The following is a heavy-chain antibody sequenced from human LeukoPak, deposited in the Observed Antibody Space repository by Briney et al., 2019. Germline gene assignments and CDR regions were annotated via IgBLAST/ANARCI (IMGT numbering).Heavy chain of an antibody. CDR2: IIPIFGTA. J-gene: IGHJ4*02. V-gene: IGHV1-69*01. D-gene: IGHD5-12*01. CDR1: GFTFSSYA. CDR3: ARGSSPPYSGYDYLVSFDY. Sequence: PGGSLRLSCEVSGFTFSSYAISWVLQAPGQGLEWMGGIIPIFGTANYAQKFQGRVTITADESTSTAYMELSSLRSEDTAVYYCARGSSPPYSGYDYLVSFDYWGQGTLVTVSS.